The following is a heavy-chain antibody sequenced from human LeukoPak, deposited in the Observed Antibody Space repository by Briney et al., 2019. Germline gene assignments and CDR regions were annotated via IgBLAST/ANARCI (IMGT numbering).Heavy chain of an antibody. V-gene: IGHV1-46*01. Sequence: ASVKVSCKASGYTFTSYYMHWVRQAPGQGLEGMGLINPIGGSTGYAQKFQGRVTMTRDMSTSTDYMELSSLRSEDTAIYYCARDNSVGDNAWWFDPWGQGTLVTVSS. CDR2: INPIGGST. J-gene: IGHJ5*02. CDR3: ARDNSVGDNAWWFDP. CDR1: GYTFTSYY. D-gene: IGHD1-26*01.